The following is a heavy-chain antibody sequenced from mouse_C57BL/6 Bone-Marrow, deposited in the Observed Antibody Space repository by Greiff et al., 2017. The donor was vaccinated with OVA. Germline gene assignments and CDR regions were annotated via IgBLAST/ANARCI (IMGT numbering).Heavy chain of an antibody. CDR1: GFSLSTFGMG. CDR3: ARMEVYYYGSSRAY. CDR2: IWWDDDK. Sequence: QVTLKESGPGILQPSQTLSLTCSFSGFSLSTFGMGVGWIRQPSGKGLEWLAHIWWDDDKYYNPALKSRLTISKDTSKNQVFLKIANVDTADTATYYCARMEVYYYGSSRAYWGQGTLVTVSA. V-gene: IGHV8-8*01. D-gene: IGHD1-1*01. J-gene: IGHJ3*01.